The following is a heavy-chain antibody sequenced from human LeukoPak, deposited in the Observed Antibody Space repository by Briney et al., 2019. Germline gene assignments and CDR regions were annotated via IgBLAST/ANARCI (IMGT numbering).Heavy chain of an antibody. CDR1: GFTFSSYA. D-gene: IGHD3-3*01. CDR2: ISGSGGST. Sequence: GGSLRLSCAASGFTFSSYAMSWVRQAPGKGLEWVLAISGSGGSTYYADSVKGRFTISRDNSKNTLYLQMNSLRAEDTAVYYCAKEYYDFWSGYPHDYWGQGTLVTVSS. J-gene: IGHJ4*02. CDR3: AKEYYDFWSGYPHDY. V-gene: IGHV3-23*01.